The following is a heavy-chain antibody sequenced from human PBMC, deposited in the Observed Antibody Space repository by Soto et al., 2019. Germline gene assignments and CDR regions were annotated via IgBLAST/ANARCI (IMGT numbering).Heavy chain of an antibody. D-gene: IGHD5-18*01. CDR2: INPNSGGT. CDR1: GYTFTGYY. Sequence: ASVKVSCKASGYTFTGYYMHWVRQAPGQGLEWMGWINPNSGGTNYAQKFQGRVTMTRGTSISTAYMELSRLRSDDTAVYYCANSLFANTAVTRYWGQGTLVTVSS. CDR3: ANSLFANTAVTRY. V-gene: IGHV1-2*02. J-gene: IGHJ4*02.